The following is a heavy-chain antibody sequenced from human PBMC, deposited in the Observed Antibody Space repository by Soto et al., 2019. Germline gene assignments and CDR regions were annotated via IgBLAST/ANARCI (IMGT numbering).Heavy chain of an antibody. CDR3: ASSSGSYSPYFYYYYMDV. CDR2: IYYSGTT. CDR1: GGSISSFY. D-gene: IGHD3-10*01. Sequence: SETLSLTCTVSGGSISSFYWSWIRRPPGKGLEWIGYIYYSGTTNYNPALKSRVTISVDTSQNQFSLKLSSVTAADTAVYYCASSSGSYSPYFYYYYMDVWGKGPTVTVSS. V-gene: IGHV4-59*08. J-gene: IGHJ6*03.